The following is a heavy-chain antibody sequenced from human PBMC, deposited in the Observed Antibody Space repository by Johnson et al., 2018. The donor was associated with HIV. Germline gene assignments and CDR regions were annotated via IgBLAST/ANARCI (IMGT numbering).Heavy chain of an antibody. CDR3: AKDVGASGNEEWATDYYDFVTGYAVQDPRGVIGAFDI. J-gene: IGHJ3*02. V-gene: IGHV3-30*18. CDR2: ISYDGSNK. Sequence: QVQLVESGGGLVKPGGSLRLSCAASGFTFSTYGMHWVRQAPGKGLEWVAVISYDGSNKDYADSVKGRFTISRDNSKNTLYLQMNSLRAEDTAVYYCAKDVGASGNEEWATDYYDFVTGYAVQDPRGVIGAFDIWGQGTMVTVSS. CDR1: GFTFSTYG. D-gene: IGHD3-9*01.